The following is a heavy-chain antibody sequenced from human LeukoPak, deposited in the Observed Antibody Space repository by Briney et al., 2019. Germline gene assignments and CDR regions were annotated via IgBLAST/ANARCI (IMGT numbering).Heavy chain of an antibody. Sequence: SETLSLTCTVSGGASDSTRYYWGWIRQPPGKRLEWIGSIYYTGSTHYNPSLESRVTISLDTSNNQFSLKLRSVTAADTAMFYCARRHTFNYGASFDIWGQGTMVTVSS. CDR3: ARRHTFNYGASFDI. D-gene: IGHD4-17*01. V-gene: IGHV4-39*07. CDR2: IYYTGST. J-gene: IGHJ3*02. CDR1: GGASDSTRYY.